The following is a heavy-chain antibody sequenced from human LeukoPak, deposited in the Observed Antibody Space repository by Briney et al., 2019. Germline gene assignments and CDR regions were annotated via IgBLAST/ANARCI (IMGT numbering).Heavy chain of an antibody. CDR1: GFSFSSYY. D-gene: IGHD2-15*01. CDR3: ARGGGIFDF. V-gene: IGHV3-7*05. CDR2: IQQDGSGR. Sequence: GGSLRLSCAASGFSFSSYYMSWVRQAPGKGLEWVANIQQDGSGRSYMDSVKGRFTISRDNAEVSLYLQMNSLSAEDTAVYYCARGGGIFDFWGQGTLVTVSS. J-gene: IGHJ4*02.